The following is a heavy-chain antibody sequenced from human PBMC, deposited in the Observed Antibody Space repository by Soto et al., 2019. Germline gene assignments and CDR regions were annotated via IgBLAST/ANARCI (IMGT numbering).Heavy chain of an antibody. V-gene: IGHV3-48*02. Sequence: GGSLRLSCAASGFTFSSYSMNWVRQAPGKGLEWVSYISSSSSTIYYADSVKGRFTISRDNAKNSLYLQMNSLRDEDTAVYYCARGLDNPYYYYMDVWGKGTTVTSP. CDR3: ARGLDNPYYYYMDV. D-gene: IGHD2-2*03. CDR1: GFTFSSYS. J-gene: IGHJ6*03. CDR2: ISSSSSTI.